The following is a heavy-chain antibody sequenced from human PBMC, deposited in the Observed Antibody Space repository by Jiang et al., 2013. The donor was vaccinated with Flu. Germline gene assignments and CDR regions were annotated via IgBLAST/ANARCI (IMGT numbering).Heavy chain of an antibody. Sequence: ASGFTFSSYSMNWVRQAPGKGLEWVSSISSSSSYIYYADSVKGRFTISRDNAKNSLYLQMNSLRAEDTAVYYCARSFSGWYPDDAFDIWGQGTMVTVSS. CDR2: ISSSSSYI. V-gene: IGHV3-21*01. CDR1: GFTFSSYS. J-gene: IGHJ3*02. D-gene: IGHD6-19*01. CDR3: ARSFSGWYPDDAFDI.